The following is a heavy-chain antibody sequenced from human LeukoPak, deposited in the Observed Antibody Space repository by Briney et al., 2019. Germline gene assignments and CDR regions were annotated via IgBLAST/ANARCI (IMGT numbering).Heavy chain of an antibody. CDR2: FSVGGTLI. J-gene: IGHJ3*01. CDR3: ARDLKDGYPEDVLDL. CDR1: GFTFSDYY. D-gene: IGHD5-24*01. Sequence: PGGSLRLSCAASGFTFSDYYMSWIRQASGKGLEWVSYFSVGGTLIYYADSVKGRFTISRDNANNALYLQMNNLRAEDTAVYYCARDLKDGYPEDVLDLWGQGTMVTVSS. V-gene: IGHV3-11*04.